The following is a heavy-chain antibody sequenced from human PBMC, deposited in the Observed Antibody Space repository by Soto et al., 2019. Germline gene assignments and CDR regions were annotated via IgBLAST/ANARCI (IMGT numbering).Heavy chain of an antibody. D-gene: IGHD3-22*01. CDR1: AGTFSSYA. V-gene: IGHV1-69*01. J-gene: IGHJ4*02. CDR2: IIRIFGTA. Sequence: QVQLVQSGAELKKPVSSVKVSCKASAGTFSSYAISWVRQAPGQGHEWMGGIIRIFGTANYAQKFQGRVTITEDESTSTDYMELSSLRSEDTAVYYCASYYYDSSVYRGHYWGQGTLDTVSS. CDR3: ASYYYDSSVYRGHY.